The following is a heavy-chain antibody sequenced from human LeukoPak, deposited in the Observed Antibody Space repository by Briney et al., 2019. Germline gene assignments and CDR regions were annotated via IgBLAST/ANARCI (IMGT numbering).Heavy chain of an antibody. J-gene: IGHJ3*02. CDR1: GFTFSSYE. V-gene: IGHV3-7*01. D-gene: IGHD3-22*01. CDR2: IKQDGSEK. CDR3: ARVGYYYDSSGYSAAFDI. Sequence: GGSLRLSCAASGFTFSSYEMNWVRQAPGKGLEWVANIKQDGSEKYYVDSVKGRFTISRDNAKNSLYLQMNSLRAEDTAVYYCARVGYYYDSSGYSAAFDIWGQGTMVTVSS.